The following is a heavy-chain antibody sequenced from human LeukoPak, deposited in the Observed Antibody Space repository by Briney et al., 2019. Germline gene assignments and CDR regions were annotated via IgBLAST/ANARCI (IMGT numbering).Heavy chain of an antibody. CDR3: ARDSPGWGAFDV. D-gene: IGHD1-26*01. CDR2: TYSGGST. CDR1: GFTVSGNY. Sequence: GGSLRLSCAASGFTVSGNYMSWVRQAPGKGLKWVSFTYSGGSTYYAESVKGRFTISRDNAKNSLFLQMNSLRDEDTAVYYCARDSPGWGAFDVWGQGTMVTVSS. V-gene: IGHV3-53*01. J-gene: IGHJ3*01.